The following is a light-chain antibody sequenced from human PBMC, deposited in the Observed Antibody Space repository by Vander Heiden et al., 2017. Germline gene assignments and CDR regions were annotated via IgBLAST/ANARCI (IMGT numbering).Light chain of an antibody. CDR1: SCNFVSST. J-gene: IGLJ1*01. CDR3: AAWDDSLNGYV. Sequence: QSVLIQPPSASGTPGQRLTIPCSGSSCNFVSSTVHWSQQLPGTAPKLLVYSNNQRPSGVPNRFSGSKSGTSASLAISGLQSEDEADFYCAAWDDSLNGYVFGTGTKVTVL. V-gene: IGLV1-44*01. CDR2: SNN.